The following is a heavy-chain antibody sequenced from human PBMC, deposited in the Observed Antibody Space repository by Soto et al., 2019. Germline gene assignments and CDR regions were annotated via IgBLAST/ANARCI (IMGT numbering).Heavy chain of an antibody. D-gene: IGHD3-22*01. Sequence: QVQLQESGPGLVKPSETLSLTCTVSGGSISSYYWSWIRQPPGKGLEWIGYICYSGSTNYNPSLKCRVTISVDTSKNQFSLKLSSVTAADTAVYYCARDPAYYYDSSGYYGGGYFDYWGQGTLVTVSS. V-gene: IGHV4-59*01. CDR1: GGSISSYY. CDR3: ARDPAYYYDSSGYYGGGYFDY. CDR2: ICYSGST. J-gene: IGHJ4*02.